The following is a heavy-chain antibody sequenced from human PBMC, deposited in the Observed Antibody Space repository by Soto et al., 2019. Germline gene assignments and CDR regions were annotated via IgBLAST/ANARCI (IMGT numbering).Heavy chain of an antibody. V-gene: IGHV1-2*02. Sequence: ASVKVSCKASGCTFIGYYMPWVRQAPVQGLEWMGWINPNSGATNYARKFQGGVAMTRATSISTAYMELSSLTSDDTAVDFCARYRLSTVVSLDYGSQGTLVNVSS. CDR1: GCTFIGYY. D-gene: IGHD3-22*01. CDR2: INPNSGAT. J-gene: IGHJ4*02. CDR3: ARYRLSTVVSLDY.